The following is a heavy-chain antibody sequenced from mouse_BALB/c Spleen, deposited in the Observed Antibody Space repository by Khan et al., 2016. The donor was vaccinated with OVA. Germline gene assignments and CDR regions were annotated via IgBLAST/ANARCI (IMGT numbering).Heavy chain of an antibody. J-gene: IGHJ4*01. CDR3: ARDDYFVGDAMDY. V-gene: IGHV1S56*01. D-gene: IGHD2-4*01. CDR1: GYTFTTYY. Sequence: QVRLQQSGPDLEKPGASVKISCKASGYTFTTYYLHWVKQRPGQGLEWIGWIYPGNGNTKYNEKFKDKATLTADKSSSTAYMQVSGLTSEDSAVYFCARDDYFVGDAMDYWGQGSSITVSS. CDR2: IYPGNGNT.